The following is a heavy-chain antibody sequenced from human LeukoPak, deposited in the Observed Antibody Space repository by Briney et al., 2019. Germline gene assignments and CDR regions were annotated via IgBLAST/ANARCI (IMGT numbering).Heavy chain of an antibody. CDR3: AREAVAGTSFDY. CDR1: GGSISSYY. CDR2: IYYSGST. V-gene: IGHV4-59*01. Sequence: SETLSLTCTVSGGSISSYYWSWIRQPPGKGLEWIGYIYYSGSTNYNPSLKSRVTISVDTSKNQFSLKLSSVTAADTAVYYCAREAVAGTSFDYWSQGTLVTVSS. J-gene: IGHJ4*02. D-gene: IGHD6-19*01.